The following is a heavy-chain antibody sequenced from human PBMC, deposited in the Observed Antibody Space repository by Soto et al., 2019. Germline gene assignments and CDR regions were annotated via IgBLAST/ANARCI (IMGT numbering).Heavy chain of an antibody. J-gene: IGHJ6*02. CDR3: ARVRYCTNGVCYTSDYYGMDV. Sequence: EVQLVESGGGLVKPGGSLRLSCAASGFTFSSYRMNWVRQAPGKGLEWVSSISSSSSYIYYADSVKGRFTISRDNAKNSLYLQMNILRAEDTAVYYCARVRYCTNGVCYTSDYYGMDVWGQGTTVTVSS. V-gene: IGHV3-21*01. CDR2: ISSSSSYI. D-gene: IGHD2-8*01. CDR1: GFTFSSYR.